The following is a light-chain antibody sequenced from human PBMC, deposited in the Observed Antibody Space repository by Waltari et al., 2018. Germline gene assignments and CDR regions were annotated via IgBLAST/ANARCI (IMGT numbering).Light chain of an antibody. CDR1: QSVSSF. CDR3: QQYNDWPPLT. V-gene: IGKV3-15*01. CDR2: GAS. J-gene: IGKJ4*01. Sequence: EVVMTQSPATLSLSPGERATLSCRASQSVSSFLAWYQQKPGQAPRLLIYGASTRATGIPARFSGSGSGTESTLTISSMQSEDFAVYYCQQYNDWPPLTFGGGTKVEIK.